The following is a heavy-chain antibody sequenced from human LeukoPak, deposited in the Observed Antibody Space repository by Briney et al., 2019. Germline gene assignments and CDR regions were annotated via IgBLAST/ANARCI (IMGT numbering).Heavy chain of an antibody. V-gene: IGHV2-70*11. Sequence: SGPALVKPTPTLTLTFTFSGFSLSTSGMCVSWIRQPPGKALEWLARIDWDDDKYYSTSLKTRLTISKDTSKNQVVLTMTNMGPVDTATYYCARIWVLGTGRYFDYWGQGTLVTVSS. CDR2: IDWDDDK. CDR3: ARIWVLGTGRYFDY. CDR1: GFSLSTSGMC. D-gene: IGHD3-10*01. J-gene: IGHJ4*02.